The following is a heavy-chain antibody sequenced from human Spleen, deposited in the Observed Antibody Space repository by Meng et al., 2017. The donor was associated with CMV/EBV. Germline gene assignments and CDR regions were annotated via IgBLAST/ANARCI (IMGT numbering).Heavy chain of an antibody. CDR2: IKHDGSEK. CDR1: GFTFSSYE. J-gene: IGHJ4*02. Sequence: GESLKISCAASGFTFSSYEMNWVRQAPGKGLEWVATIKHDGSEKHHGDSAKGRFTISRDNAKNSLFLQMDSLRAEDTAVYYCANSGLAGGARWGQGTLVTVSS. D-gene: IGHD2-21*01. CDR3: ANSGLAGGAR. V-gene: IGHV3-7*01.